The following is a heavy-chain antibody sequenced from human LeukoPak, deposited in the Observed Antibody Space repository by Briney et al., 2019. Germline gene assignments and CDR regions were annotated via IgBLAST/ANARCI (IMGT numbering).Heavy chain of an antibody. CDR1: GYTFTGYY. Sequence: ASVKVSCKASGYTFTGYYMHWVRQAPGQGLEWMGWINPNSGGTNYAQTFQGRVTMTRDTSISTAYMELSRLRADDTAVYYCAREVDTAMVTLDYWGQGTLVTVSS. CDR2: INPNSGGT. D-gene: IGHD5-18*01. V-gene: IGHV1-2*02. CDR3: AREVDTAMVTLDY. J-gene: IGHJ4*02.